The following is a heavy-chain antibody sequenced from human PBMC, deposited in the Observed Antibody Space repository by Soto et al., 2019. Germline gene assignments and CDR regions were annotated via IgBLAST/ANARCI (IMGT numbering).Heavy chain of an antibody. J-gene: IGHJ4*02. V-gene: IGHV1-2*04. CDR2: INPNSGGT. D-gene: IGHD3-10*01. CDR1: GYTFTGYY. CDR3: ARGGLLWFGEDADGFDY. Sequence: QVQLVQSGAEVKKPGASVKVSCKASGYTFTGYYMHWVRQAPGQGLEWMVWINPNSGGTNYAQTFQCSVTMTRDTSTSTDYMERSRLRSDDTAVYYCARGGLLWFGEDADGFDYWGQGTMVTVSS.